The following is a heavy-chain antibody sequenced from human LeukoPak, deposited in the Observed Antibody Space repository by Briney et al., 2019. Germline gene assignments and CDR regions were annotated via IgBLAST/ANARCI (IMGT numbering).Heavy chain of an antibody. D-gene: IGHD3/OR15-3a*01. CDR3: ARDSDQLDLYYFGY. Sequence: PGGSLRLSCAASGFTFSSYGMHWVRQAPGKGLEWVAVLSDDGVNTHYADSVKGRFSISRDDSTNMIFLQLNSLRVEDTAVYYCARDSDQLDLYYFGYWGQGTLVTVSS. V-gene: IGHV3-33*02. J-gene: IGHJ4*02. CDR1: GFTFSSYG. CDR2: LSDDGVNT.